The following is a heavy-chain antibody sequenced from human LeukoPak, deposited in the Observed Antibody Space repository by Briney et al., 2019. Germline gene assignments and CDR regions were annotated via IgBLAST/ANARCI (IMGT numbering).Heavy chain of an antibody. J-gene: IGHJ4*02. V-gene: IGHV4-34*01. Sequence: SETLSLTCAVYGGSFSGYYWSWIRQPPGKGLEWIGEINHSGSTNYNPSLKSRVTISVDTSKNQFSLKLSSVTAADTAVYYCAVSRDSSGYRLDYWGQGTLVTVSS. CDR2: INHSGST. CDR3: AVSRDSSGYRLDY. CDR1: GGSFSGYY. D-gene: IGHD3-22*01.